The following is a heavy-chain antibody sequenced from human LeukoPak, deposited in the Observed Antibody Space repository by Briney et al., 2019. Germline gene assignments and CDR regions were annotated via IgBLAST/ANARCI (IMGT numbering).Heavy chain of an antibody. CDR1: GFTFSSSW. D-gene: IGHD5-18*01. CDR2: IKSDGSGA. V-gene: IGHV3-74*03. CDR3: ARVRKGYSYGYLTFDY. J-gene: IGHJ4*02. Sequence: GGSLRLSCAASGFTFSSSWMHWVRQAPGKGLVWVSRIKSDGSGATYADSVKGRFTISRDNAKNTLYLQMNSLRAEDTAVYYCARVRKGYSYGYLTFDYWGQGTLVTVSS.